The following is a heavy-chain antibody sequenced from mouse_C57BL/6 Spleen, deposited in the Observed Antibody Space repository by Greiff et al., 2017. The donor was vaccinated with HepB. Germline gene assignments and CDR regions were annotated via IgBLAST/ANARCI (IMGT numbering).Heavy chain of an antibody. CDR2: IDPSDSYT. J-gene: IGHJ3*01. CDR3: ARGSSIPPFAY. CDR1: GYTFTSYW. V-gene: IGHV1-59*01. Sequence: VQLQQPGAELVRPGTSVKLSCKASGYTFTSYWMHWVKQRPGQGLEWIGVIDPSDSYTNYNQKFKGKATLTVDTSSSTAYMQLSSLTSEDSAVYYCARGSSIPPFAYWGQGTLVTVSA. D-gene: IGHD2-12*01.